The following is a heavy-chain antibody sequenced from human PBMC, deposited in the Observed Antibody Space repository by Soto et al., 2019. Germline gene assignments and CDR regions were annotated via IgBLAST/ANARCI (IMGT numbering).Heavy chain of an antibody. Sequence: EVQLLESGGGLVQPGGSLRLSCAASGFTFSSYVMSWVRQAPGKGLEWVSAISGSGGSTYYGDSVKGRFTISRDNSKYTLYRQMNSLRAEETAVYYCAKVRADYYDSSGPIDYWGQGTLVTVSS. V-gene: IGHV3-23*01. CDR1: GFTFSSYV. D-gene: IGHD3-22*01. J-gene: IGHJ4*02. CDR2: ISGSGGST. CDR3: AKVRADYYDSSGPIDY.